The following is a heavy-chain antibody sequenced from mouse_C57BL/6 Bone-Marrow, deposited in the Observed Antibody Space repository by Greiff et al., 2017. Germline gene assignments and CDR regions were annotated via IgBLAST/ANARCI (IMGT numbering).Heavy chain of an antibody. D-gene: IGHD1-1*01. V-gene: IGHV1-31*01. CDR1: GYSFTGYY. Sequence: VQLQQSGPELVKPGASVKISCKASGYSFTGYYMHWVKQSPGNILDWIGYIYPSNGASSYNQNFKGTATLTVDKYSSTAYMELRSLTSEDSAVYYWARGCLLRRLYYFDYWGQGTTVTVSS. CDR2: IYPSNGAS. CDR3: ARGCLLRRLYYFDY. J-gene: IGHJ2*01.